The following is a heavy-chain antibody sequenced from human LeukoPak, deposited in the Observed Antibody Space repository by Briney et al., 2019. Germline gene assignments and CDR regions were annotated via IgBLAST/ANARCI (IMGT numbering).Heavy chain of an antibody. CDR2: IYYSGST. CDR3: ARLIGLGGVSPYFDS. Sequence: SETLSLTCTVSGGSISSYYWSWIRQPPGKGLEWIGYIYYSGSTNYNPSLKSRVTISVDTSKSQFSLRLNSVTAPDTAVYYCARLIGLGGVSPYFDSWGQGRLVTVSS. D-gene: IGHD3-16*02. J-gene: IGHJ4*02. V-gene: IGHV4-59*01. CDR1: GGSISSYY.